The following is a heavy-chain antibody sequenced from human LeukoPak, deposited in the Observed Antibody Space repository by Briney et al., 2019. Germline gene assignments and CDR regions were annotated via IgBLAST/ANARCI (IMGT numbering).Heavy chain of an antibody. Sequence: PSETLSLTCTVSAGSISNYFWSWLRQAPGKGLEWIGYIYYNGETNCNPSLKSRVSISVDTSKSQFSLKLSSVTAADTAVYYCARGRVPGGDWGQGTLVTVSS. V-gene: IGHV4-59*01. CDR2: IYYNGET. D-gene: IGHD3-16*01. J-gene: IGHJ4*02. CDR1: AGSISNYF. CDR3: ARGRVPGGD.